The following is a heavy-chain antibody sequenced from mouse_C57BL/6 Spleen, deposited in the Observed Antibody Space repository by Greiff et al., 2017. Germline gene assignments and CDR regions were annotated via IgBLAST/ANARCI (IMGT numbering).Heavy chain of an antibody. V-gene: IGHV5-4*01. CDR1: GFTFSSYA. CDR3: ASGRDYDYTYAMDY. Sequence: DVHLVESGGGLVKPGGSLKLSCAASGFTFSSYAMSWVRQTPEKRLEWVATISDGGSYTYYPDNVKGRFTISRDNAKNNLYLQMSHLKSEDTAMYYCASGRDYDYTYAMDYWGQGTSVTVSS. D-gene: IGHD2-4*01. J-gene: IGHJ4*01. CDR2: ISDGGSYT.